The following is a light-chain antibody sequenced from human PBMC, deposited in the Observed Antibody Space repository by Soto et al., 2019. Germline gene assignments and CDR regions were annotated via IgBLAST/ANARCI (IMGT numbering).Light chain of an antibody. CDR1: RSVSSY. CDR3: QQYETSPRT. CDR2: DAS. V-gene: IGKV3-11*01. J-gene: IGKJ1*01. Sequence: LVLTQSPATLSLSPGESATLSCRASRSVSSYLAWYQQKPGQAPRILIYDASNRPTDIPARFSGSGSGTDFTLTISRLQSEDFEVYYCQQYETSPRTFGQGTKVDIK.